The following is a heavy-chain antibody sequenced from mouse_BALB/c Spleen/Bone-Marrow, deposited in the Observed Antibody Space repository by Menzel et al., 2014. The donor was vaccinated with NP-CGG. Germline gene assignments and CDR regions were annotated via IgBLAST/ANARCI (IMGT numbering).Heavy chain of an antibody. CDR3: ARVWSGGFAY. D-gene: IGHD1-1*02. CDR1: GFSLTSYG. Sequence: VKLVESGPGLVAPPQSLSITCTVSGFSLTSYGVHWVRQPPGKGLEWLGVIWAGGSTNYNSALMSRLSISKDNSKSQVFLKMNSLQTDDTAMYYCARVWSGGFAYWGQGTLVTVSA. J-gene: IGHJ3*01. CDR2: IWAGGST. V-gene: IGHV2-9*02.